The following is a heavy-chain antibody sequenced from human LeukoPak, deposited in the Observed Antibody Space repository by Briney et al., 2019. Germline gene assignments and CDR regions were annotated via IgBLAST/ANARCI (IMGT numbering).Heavy chain of an antibody. D-gene: IGHD3-10*01. CDR2: IKQDGSEK. J-gene: IGHJ6*03. V-gene: IGHV3-7*01. Sequence: PGGSLRLSCAASGFTFSSYWMSWVRQAPGKGLEWVANIKQDGSEKYYVDSVKGRFTISRDNAKNSLYLQMNSLRAEDTAVYYCARTASEELWFGELFPSYMDVWGKGTTVTVSS. CDR3: ARTASEELWFGELFPSYMDV. CDR1: GFTFSSYW.